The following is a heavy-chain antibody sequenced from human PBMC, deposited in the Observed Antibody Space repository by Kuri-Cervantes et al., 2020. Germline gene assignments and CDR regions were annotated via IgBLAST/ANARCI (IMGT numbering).Heavy chain of an antibody. CDR2: ISSNGGST. CDR1: GFTFSSYA. CDR3: ARGTLYGDSHYYYYMDV. Sequence: GGSLRLSCAASGFTFSSYAMHWVRQAPGKGLEYVSAISSNGGSTYYADSVKGRFTISRDNSKNTLYLQMGSLRAEDMAVYYCARGTLYGDSHYYYYMDVWGKGTTVTVSS. J-gene: IGHJ6*03. V-gene: IGHV3-64*02. D-gene: IGHD4-17*01.